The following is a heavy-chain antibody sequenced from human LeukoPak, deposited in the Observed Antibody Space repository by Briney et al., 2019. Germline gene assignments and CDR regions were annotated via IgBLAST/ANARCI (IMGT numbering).Heavy chain of an antibody. V-gene: IGHV4-4*02. CDR3: ARDRIKGLRRLEICSGGSCSHWFDP. CDR2: IYHSGST. CDR1: GGSISSSNW. J-gene: IGHJ5*02. D-gene: IGHD2-15*01. Sequence: SETLSLTCAVSGGSISSSNWWSWVRQPPGKGLEWIGEIYHSGSTNYNPSLKSRVTISVDKSKNQFSLKLSSVTAADTAVYYCARDRIKGLRRLEICSGGSCSHWFDPWGQGTLVTVSS.